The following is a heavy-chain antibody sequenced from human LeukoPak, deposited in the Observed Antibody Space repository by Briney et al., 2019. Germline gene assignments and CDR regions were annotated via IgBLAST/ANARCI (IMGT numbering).Heavy chain of an antibody. CDR3: AREGGPYRPLDY. Sequence: KPSGTLSLTCGVSGGSITSTNYWTWVRQPPGKGLEWIGEVNLQGSTNYNPSLMGRVAISVDMSDNHISLQLTSVTAADTAVYYCAREGGPYRPLDYSGQGTLVTVSS. CDR1: GGSITSTNY. J-gene: IGHJ4*02. CDR2: VNLQGST. V-gene: IGHV4-4*02.